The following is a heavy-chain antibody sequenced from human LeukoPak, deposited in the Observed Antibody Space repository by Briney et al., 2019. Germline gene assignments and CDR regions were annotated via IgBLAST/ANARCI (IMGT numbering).Heavy chain of an antibody. CDR1: GYTGIELS. CDR3: ARHTSFGVVTYAFHI. Sequence: ASVKVSCKVSGYTGIELSMHWVRQAPGKGLEWMGGFDPEDVETIYAQKFQGRVTMTEDTSTDTAYMELSSLTSADTAVYHCARHTSFGVVTYAFHICGRGTLVTVSS. D-gene: IGHD3-3*01. J-gene: IGHJ3*02. V-gene: IGHV1-24*01. CDR2: FDPEDVET.